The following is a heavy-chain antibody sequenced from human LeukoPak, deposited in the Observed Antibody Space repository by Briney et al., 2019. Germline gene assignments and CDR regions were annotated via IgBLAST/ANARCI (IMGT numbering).Heavy chain of an antibody. CDR3: AKDPTTYYDSSGYGRYNWFDP. Sequence: GGSLRLSCAASGFTFSSYAMSWVRQAPGKGLEWVSGISGSGGSTYYADSVKGRFTISRDNSKNTLYLQMNSLRAEDTAVYYCAKDPTTYYDSSGYGRYNWFDPWGQGTRVTVSS. D-gene: IGHD3-22*01. V-gene: IGHV3-23*01. J-gene: IGHJ5*02. CDR2: ISGSGGST. CDR1: GFTFSSYA.